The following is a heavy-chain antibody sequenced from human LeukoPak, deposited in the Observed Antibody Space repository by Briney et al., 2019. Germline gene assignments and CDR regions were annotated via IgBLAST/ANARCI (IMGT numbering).Heavy chain of an antibody. CDR3: ARAPGYYGDPFDY. CDR2: ISSSGSTI. D-gene: IGHD4-17*01. Sequence: GGSLRLSCAASGFTFSAYEMNWVRQAPGKGLEWISHISSSGSTIYYADSVRGRFTISRDNAKNSLYLQMNSLRVEDTAVYYCARAPGYYGDPFDYWGQGTLVTVSS. V-gene: IGHV3-48*03. J-gene: IGHJ4*02. CDR1: GFTFSAYE.